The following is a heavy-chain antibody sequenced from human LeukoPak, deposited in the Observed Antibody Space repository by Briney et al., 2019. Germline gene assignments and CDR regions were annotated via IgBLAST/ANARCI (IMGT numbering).Heavy chain of an antibody. CDR1: GYTFISYG. Sequence: ASVKVSCKASGYTFISYGISWLRQAPGEGLEWLGWINPNNGGTLYSQKFQGGVTMSRDTSISAVYMELNRLTTDDTAVYFCARGVATTGAKFFDYWGQGTLVTVSS. CDR3: ARGVATTGAKFFDY. V-gene: IGHV1-2*02. J-gene: IGHJ4*02. D-gene: IGHD6-13*01. CDR2: INPNNGGT.